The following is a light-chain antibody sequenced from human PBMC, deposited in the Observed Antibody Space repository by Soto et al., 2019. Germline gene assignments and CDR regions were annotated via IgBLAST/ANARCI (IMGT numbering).Light chain of an antibody. Sequence: DIQMTQSPSTLSGSVGDRVTIPCRASQTISSWLAWYQQKPGKAPKLLIYKASTLKSGVPSRFSGSGSGTEFTLTISSLQPDDFGIYYCQQYSRLWSFGQGTKVDI. J-gene: IGKJ1*01. V-gene: IGKV1-5*03. CDR3: QQYSRLWS. CDR1: QTISSW. CDR2: KAS.